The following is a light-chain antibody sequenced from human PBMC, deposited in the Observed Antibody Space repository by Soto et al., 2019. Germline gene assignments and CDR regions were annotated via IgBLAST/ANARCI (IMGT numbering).Light chain of an antibody. CDR2: DAS. J-gene: IGKJ5*01. CDR3: QQRSNWPPIT. CDR1: QSVSST. V-gene: IGKV3-11*01. Sequence: EIVMTQSPDILSVSPGERATLFCRASQSVSSTVAWYQQRPGQAPRLLIYDASNRATGIPARFSGSGSGTDFTLTISSLEPEDFAVYYCQQRSNWPPITFGQGTRLEI.